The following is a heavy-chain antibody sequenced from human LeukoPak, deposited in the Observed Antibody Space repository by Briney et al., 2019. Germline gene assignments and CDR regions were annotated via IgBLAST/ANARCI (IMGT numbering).Heavy chain of an antibody. CDR2: TYYRSKWYN. CDR3: ASGAPPYYMDV. Sequence: SQTLSLTCAISGDSVSSNSGAWNWIRQSPSRGLEWLGRTYYRSKWYNDYAVSVKSRITINPDTSKNQFSLQLKSVIPEDTAIYYCASGAPPYYMDVWGKGTTVTVSS. V-gene: IGHV6-1*01. CDR1: GDSVSSNSGA. D-gene: IGHD3-16*01. J-gene: IGHJ6*03.